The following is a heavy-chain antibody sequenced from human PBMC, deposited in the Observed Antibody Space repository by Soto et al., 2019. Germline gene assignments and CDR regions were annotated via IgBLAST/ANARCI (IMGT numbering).Heavy chain of an antibody. V-gene: IGHV3-30*03. J-gene: IGHJ4*02. D-gene: IGHD3-3*01. CDR3: ARQPRKWRSGNYLDS. CDR1: GFTFNTFA. CDR2: VSFDGKTK. Sequence: QEQLVQSGGGVVQPGRSLRLSCVGSGFTFNTFAMDWVRQAPGKGLEWVAIVSFDGKTKFYADSAKGRFTISRDNSQNTLYLEMNDLRIEDTAVYFCARQPRKWRSGNYLDSWGPGTLVTVSS.